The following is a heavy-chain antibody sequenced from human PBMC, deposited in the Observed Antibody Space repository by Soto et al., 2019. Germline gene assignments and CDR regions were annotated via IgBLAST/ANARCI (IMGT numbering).Heavy chain of an antibody. CDR1: GGSFSGYY. CDR2: INHSGST. Sequence: QVQLQQWGAGLLKPSETLSLTCAVYGGSFSGYYWSWIRQPPGKGLEWIGEINHSGSTNYNPSLKSRVTISVDTSKNQFSLKLSSVTAADTAVYYCARLSGWGTRGAVGYYYGMDVWGQGTTVTVSS. CDR3: ARLSGWGTRGAVGYYYGMDV. D-gene: IGHD3-10*01. J-gene: IGHJ6*02. V-gene: IGHV4-34*01.